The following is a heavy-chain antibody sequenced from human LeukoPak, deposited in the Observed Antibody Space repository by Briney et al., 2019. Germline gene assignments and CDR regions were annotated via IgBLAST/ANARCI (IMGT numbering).Heavy chain of an antibody. CDR2: ISYDGSNK. Sequence: GGSLRLSCAASGFTFSSYATHWVRQAPGKGLEWVAVISYDGSNKYYADSVKGRFTISRDNSKNTLYLQMNSLRAEDTAVYYCARSRSPGYSSGWFNYWGQGTLVTVSS. J-gene: IGHJ4*02. D-gene: IGHD6-19*01. V-gene: IGHV3-30-3*01. CDR1: GFTFSSYA. CDR3: ARSRSPGYSSGWFNY.